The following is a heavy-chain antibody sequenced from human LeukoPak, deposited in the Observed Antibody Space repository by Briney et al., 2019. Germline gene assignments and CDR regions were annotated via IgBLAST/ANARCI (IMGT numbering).Heavy chain of an antibody. D-gene: IGHD6-13*01. V-gene: IGHV3-23*01. J-gene: IGHJ4*02. CDR3: AKDSLGNSSSWSRPDY. CDR2: ISGSGGST. CDR1: GFTFSSYA. Sequence: GGSLRLSCAASGFTFSSYAMSWVRQAPGKGLEWVSAISGSGGSTYYADSVKGRFTISRDNSKNTLYLQMNSLRAEDTAVYYCAKDSLGNSSSWSRPDYWGQGTLVTVSS.